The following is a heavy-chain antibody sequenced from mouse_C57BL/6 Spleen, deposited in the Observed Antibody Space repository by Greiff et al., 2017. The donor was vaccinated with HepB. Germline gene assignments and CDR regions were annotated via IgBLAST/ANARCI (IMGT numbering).Heavy chain of an antibody. D-gene: IGHD1-1*01. Sequence: VQLQQSGAELMKPGASVKLSCKATGYTFTGYWIEWVKQRPGHGLEWIGEILPGSGSTNYNEKFKGKATFTADTASNTAYMQLSSLTTEDSAIVYCARSEVITTVVRYFDVWGTGTTVTVSS. J-gene: IGHJ1*03. V-gene: IGHV1-9*01. CDR1: GYTFTGYW. CDR2: ILPGSGST. CDR3: ARSEVITTVVRYFDV.